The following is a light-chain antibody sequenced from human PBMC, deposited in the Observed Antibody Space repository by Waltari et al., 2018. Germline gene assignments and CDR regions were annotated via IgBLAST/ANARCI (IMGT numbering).Light chain of an antibody. CDR2: RAS. J-gene: IGKJ2*01. CDR1: QTIRYW. Sequence: DVQITQSPSTLSASVGDRVTLTCRASQTIRYWLAWFQQKPGQAPKLLIYRASSLPTGVPSRFSGSGSGTEFALTISSLQPDDFATYYCQHYIHYPYTFGQGTKLEIK. V-gene: IGKV1-5*03. CDR3: QHYIHYPYT.